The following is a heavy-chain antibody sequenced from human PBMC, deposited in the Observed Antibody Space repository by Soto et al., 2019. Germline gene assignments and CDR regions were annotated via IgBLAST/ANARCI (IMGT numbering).Heavy chain of an antibody. CDR2: IYSTGNT. CDR3: RRSSRYSTDV. Sequence: SETLSLTCTVSGDSIRSSSYWGWLRQPTGKGLERIGSIYSTGNTYYNPPRNSQVTISVDTSKNQFSLNVISVTAADTAVYYCRRSSRYSTDVWGQGTTVT. D-gene: IGHD6-13*01. J-gene: IGHJ6*02. CDR1: GDSIRSSSY. V-gene: IGHV4-39*01.